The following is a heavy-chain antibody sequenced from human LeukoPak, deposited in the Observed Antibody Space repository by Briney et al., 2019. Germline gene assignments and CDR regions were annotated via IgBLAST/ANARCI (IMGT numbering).Heavy chain of an antibody. D-gene: IGHD5-18*01. CDR2: IYYSGST. CDR1: GGSISSYY. V-gene: IGHV4-59*01. J-gene: IGHJ1*01. CDR3: ARATTAYSYGFQX. Sequence: SETLSLTCTVSGGSISSYYWSRIRQPPGKGLEWIGYIYYSGSTNYNPSLKSRVTISADTSNNQFSLKLSFVTAADTAVYYCARATTAYSYGFQXXGQGTLVTVSS.